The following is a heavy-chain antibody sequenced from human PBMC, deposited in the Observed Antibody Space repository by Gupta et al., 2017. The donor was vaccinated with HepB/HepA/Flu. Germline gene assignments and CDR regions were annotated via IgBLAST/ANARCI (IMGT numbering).Heavy chain of an antibody. D-gene: IGHD6-13*01. Sequence: EVQLVESGGGLVQPGGSLRLSCAASGFTFSSYWMHWVRQAPGKGRVWVSRINGDGSSKSDADSVNGRFTIPRDKAKTTLYVEMKSLRAEDTAVYYGASEGGIGIAAVGGQGTIVTVFS. CDR3: ASEGGIGIAAV. J-gene: IGHJ4*02. CDR1: GFTFSSYW. CDR2: INGDGSSK. V-gene: IGHV3-74*01.